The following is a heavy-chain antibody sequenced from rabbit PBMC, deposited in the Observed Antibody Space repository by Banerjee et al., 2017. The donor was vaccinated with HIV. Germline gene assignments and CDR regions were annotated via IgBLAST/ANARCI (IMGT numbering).Heavy chain of an antibody. CDR2: IYTGSSGNT. J-gene: IGHJ6*01. CDR3: AREGL. Sequence: QEQLVESGGGLVQPEGSLTLTCTASGFSFSSSYYMCWVRQAPGKGLEWIACIYTGSSGNTYYASWAKGRFTISKTSSTVDLKMTSLTAADTATYFCAREGLWGPGTLVTVS. V-gene: IGHV1S45*01. CDR1: GFSFSSSYY.